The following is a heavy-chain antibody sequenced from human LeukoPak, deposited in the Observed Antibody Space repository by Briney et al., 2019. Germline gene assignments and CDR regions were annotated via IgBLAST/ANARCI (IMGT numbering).Heavy chain of an antibody. CDR2: INTYNGNT. CDR3: ARDDIVVVVAATLFDY. D-gene: IGHD2-15*01. CDR1: GYTFGNYG. J-gene: IGHJ4*02. V-gene: IGHV1-18*01. Sequence: ASVKVSCKASGYTFGNYGIGWVRQAPGQGLEWMGWINTYNGNTNYAQKFQDRVTLTTDTSTNTAYMEVRSLRSDDTAVYYCARDDIVVVVAATLFDYWGQGTLVTVSS.